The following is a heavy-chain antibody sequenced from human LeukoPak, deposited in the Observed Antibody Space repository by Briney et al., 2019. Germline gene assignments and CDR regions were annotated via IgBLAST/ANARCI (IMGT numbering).Heavy chain of an antibody. J-gene: IGHJ4*02. CDR1: GYTFTSYD. CDR2: MNANSGNT. CDR3: ARGASRSFDF. Sequence: GGSLRLSCAASGYTFTSYDINWVRQAPGQGLEWMGWMNANSGNTGYAQRFQDRVTFTRDASINTAYMELSSLRSEDTAVYYCARGASRSFDFWGQGTLVTVSS. V-gene: IGHV1-8*01.